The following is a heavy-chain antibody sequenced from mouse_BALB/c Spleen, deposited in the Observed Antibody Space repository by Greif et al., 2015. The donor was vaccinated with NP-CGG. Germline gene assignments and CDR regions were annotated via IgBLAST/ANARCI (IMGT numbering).Heavy chain of an antibody. V-gene: IGHV5-6-3*01. CDR1: GFTFSSYG. J-gene: IGHJ4*01. CDR2: INSNGGST. CDR3: ARVYGNLYAMDY. D-gene: IGHD2-1*01. Sequence: EVQGVESGGGLVQPGGSLKLSCAASGFTFSSYGMSWVRQAPDKRLELVATINSNGGSTYYPDSVKGRFTISRDKAKNTLYLQMSSLKSEDTAMYYGARVYGNLYAMDYWGQGTSVTVSP.